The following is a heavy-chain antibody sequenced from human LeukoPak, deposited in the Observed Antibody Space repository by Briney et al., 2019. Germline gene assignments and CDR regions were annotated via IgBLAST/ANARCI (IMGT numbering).Heavy chain of an antibody. Sequence: GESLKISCKGSGYSFTSYWIGWVRQMPGKGLEWMGIIYPGDSDTRYSPSFQGQVTISADKSISTAYLQWSSLKASDTAMYYCARRRGLAVADRYYFDYWGQGTLVTVSS. CDR3: ARRRGLAVADRYYFDY. CDR2: IYPGDSDT. J-gene: IGHJ4*02. D-gene: IGHD6-19*01. CDR1: GYSFTSYW. V-gene: IGHV5-51*01.